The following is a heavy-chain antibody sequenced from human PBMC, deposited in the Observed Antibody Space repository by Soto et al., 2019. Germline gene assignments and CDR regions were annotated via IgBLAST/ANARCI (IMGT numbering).Heavy chain of an antibody. Sequence: PGGSLRLSCAASGFTFSNYAIHWVRQAPGRGLEWLALISNDGNNDIYADSLKGRVTFSRDSSNNKVFLQMDSLRTEDTAVYYCAGDTYYSNSRLDYWGQGTLVTVYS. CDR3: AGDTYYSNSRLDY. D-gene: IGHD4-4*01. V-gene: IGHV3-30-3*01. J-gene: IGHJ4*02. CDR1: GFTFSNYA. CDR2: ISNDGNND.